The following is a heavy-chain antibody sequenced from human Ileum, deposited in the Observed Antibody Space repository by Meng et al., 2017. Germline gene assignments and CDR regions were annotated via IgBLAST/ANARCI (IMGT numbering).Heavy chain of an antibody. Sequence: QVRLQESGPRLVKPSGTLSLTCAVSGTWWSWVRQPPGKGLEWIGEIFQSGRTNYNPSLKSRVTISIDKSKSQISLQLSAVTAADTAVYSCATSNDRDVYYLGYWGQGTLVTVPS. CDR3: ATSNDRDVYYLGY. CDR1: GTW. V-gene: IGHV4-4*02. J-gene: IGHJ4*02. D-gene: IGHD3-22*01. CDR2: IFQSGRT.